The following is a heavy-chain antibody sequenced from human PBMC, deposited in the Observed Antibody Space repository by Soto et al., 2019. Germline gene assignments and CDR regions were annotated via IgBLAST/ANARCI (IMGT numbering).Heavy chain of an antibody. CDR3: ARRTLDGNDAFDI. D-gene: IGHD1-1*01. V-gene: IGHV4-39*01. CDR1: GGSISSSSYY. Sequence: SETLSLTCTVSGGSISSSSYYWGWIRQPPGKGLEWIGSIYYSGSTYYNPSLKSRVTISVDTSKNQYSLKLSSVTAADTAVYYCARRTLDGNDAFDIWGQGTMVTVSS. CDR2: IYYSGST. J-gene: IGHJ3*02.